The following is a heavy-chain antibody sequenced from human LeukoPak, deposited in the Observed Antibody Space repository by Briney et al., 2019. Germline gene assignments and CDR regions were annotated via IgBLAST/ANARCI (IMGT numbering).Heavy chain of an antibody. J-gene: IGHJ4*02. CDR1: GFTFSSSA. CDR2: IAHHGNNK. V-gene: IGHV3-30*02. Sequence: PGGSLRLSCGVSGFTFSSSAMHWVRQGPGEGLEWVAYIAHHGNNKYYADSVKGRFTISRDNSKGSLYLQMNSLRADDTAVYYCAKDGSWSCTDWGQGTLVRVSS. D-gene: IGHD2-8*02. CDR3: AKDGSWSCTD.